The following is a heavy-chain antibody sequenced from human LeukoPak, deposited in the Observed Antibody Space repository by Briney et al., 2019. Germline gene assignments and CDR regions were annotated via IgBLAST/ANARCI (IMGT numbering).Heavy chain of an antibody. V-gene: IGHV4-59*01. J-gene: IGHJ4*02. CDR1: GGSISSYY. D-gene: IGHD6-13*01. Sequence: SETLSLTCTVSGGSISSYYWSWIRQPPGKGLEWIGYIYYTGSTNYNPSLKSRVTMSVDTSKNQFSLNLRSVTPEDTAVYYCARNLIPEQLILNFWGQGTLVTVSS. CDR3: ARNLIPEQLILNF. CDR2: IYYTGST.